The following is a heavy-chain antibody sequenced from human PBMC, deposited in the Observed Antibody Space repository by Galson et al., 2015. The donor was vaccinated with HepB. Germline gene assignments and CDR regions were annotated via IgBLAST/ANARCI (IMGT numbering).Heavy chain of an antibody. CDR2: IIPILGIA. J-gene: IGHJ3*02. CDR3: ARESSYSGVLFASDAFDI. V-gene: IGHV1-69*04. D-gene: IGHD1-26*01. Sequence: SVKVSCKASGGTFSSYTISWVRQAPGQGLEWMGRIIPILGIANYAQKFQGRVTITADKSTSTAYMELSSLRSEDTAVYYCARESSYSGVLFASDAFDIWGQGTMVTVSS. CDR1: GGTFSSYT.